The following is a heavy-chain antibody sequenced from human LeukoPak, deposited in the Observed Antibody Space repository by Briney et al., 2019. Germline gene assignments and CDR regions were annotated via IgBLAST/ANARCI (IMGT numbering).Heavy chain of an antibody. CDR2: ISAYNGNT. CDR1: GYTFTSYG. J-gene: IGHJ4*02. CDR3: ARGHRKYYYDSSGYYYPHFDY. Sequence: ASVKVSCKASGYTFTSYGISWVRQAPGQGLEWMGWISAYNGNTNYAQKLQGRVTMTTDTSTSTAYMELRSLRSDDTAVYYCARGHRKYYYDSSGYYYPHFDYWGQGTLVTVSS. V-gene: IGHV1-18*01. D-gene: IGHD3-22*01.